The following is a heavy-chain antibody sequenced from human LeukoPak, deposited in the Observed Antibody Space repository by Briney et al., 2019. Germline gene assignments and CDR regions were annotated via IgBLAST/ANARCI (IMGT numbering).Heavy chain of an antibody. CDR3: TRVRYYYESVGSYYFDY. D-gene: IGHD3-22*01. J-gene: IGHJ4*02. CDR2: ITVSSSNM. Sequence: PGGSLRLSCAASGFTFSTYILRWVRQAPGKGLEWVSSITVSSSNMYYTDSVKGRFTISRDNAQNSLYLQMNSLRAEDTAVYYCTRVRYYYESVGSYYFDYWGQGTLVTVSS. V-gene: IGHV3-21*01. CDR1: GFTFSTYI.